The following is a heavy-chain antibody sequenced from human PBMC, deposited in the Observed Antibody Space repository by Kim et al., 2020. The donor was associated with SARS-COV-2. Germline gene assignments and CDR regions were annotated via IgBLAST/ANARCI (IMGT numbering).Heavy chain of an antibody. CDR3: ARVGNERWFGELLPIDN. D-gene: IGHD3-10*01. CDR2: IYYSGST. CDR1: GGSISSGGYY. Sequence: SETLSLTCTVSGGSISSGGYYWSWIRQHPGKGLEWIGYIYYSGSTYYNSSLKSRVTISVDTSKNQFSLKLSSVTAADTAVYYCARVGNERWFGELLPIDNWGQGTLVTVSS. J-gene: IGHJ4*02. V-gene: IGHV4-31*03.